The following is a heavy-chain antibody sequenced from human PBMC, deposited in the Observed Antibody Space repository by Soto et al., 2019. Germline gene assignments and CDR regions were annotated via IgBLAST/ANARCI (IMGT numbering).Heavy chain of an antibody. CDR3: AGHQVGYFEQDFYYYGMDV. V-gene: IGHV5-10-1*01. Sequence: GESLKISCKGSGYSFAGYWITWVRQKPGKGLEWMGRIDPSDSQTYYSPSFRGHVTISVTKSITTVFLQWSSLKASDTAVYYCAGHQVGYFEQDFYYYGMDVWGQGTTVTVSS. CDR2: IDPSDSQT. CDR1: GYSFAGYW. J-gene: IGHJ6*02. D-gene: IGHD3-9*01.